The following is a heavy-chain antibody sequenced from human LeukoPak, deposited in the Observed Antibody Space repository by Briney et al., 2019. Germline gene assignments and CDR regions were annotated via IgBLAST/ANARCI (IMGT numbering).Heavy chain of an antibody. J-gene: IGHJ4*02. CDR1: GGTFSSYA. V-gene: IGHV1-8*02. D-gene: IGHD3-10*01. CDR2: MNPNSGNT. CDR3: ARGEPFDPRSSDY. Sequence: GASVKVSCKASGGTFSSYAISWVRQATGQGLEWMGWMNPNSGNTGYAQKYQGRVTMTRNTSISTAYMELSSLRSEDTAVYYCARGEPFDPRSSDYWGQGTLVTVSS.